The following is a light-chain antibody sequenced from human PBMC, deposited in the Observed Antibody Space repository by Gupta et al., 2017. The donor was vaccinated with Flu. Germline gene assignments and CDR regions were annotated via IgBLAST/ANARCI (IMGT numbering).Light chain of an antibody. V-gene: IGLV2-14*01. J-gene: IGLJ3*02. CDR2: EVS. CDR1: SSDIGGYNY. CDR3: SSYTSRTTWV. Sequence: QSALTQPASVSGSPGQSITISCTGTSSDIGGYNYVSWYQQHPGEAPKFLIYEVSNRPSGVSDRFSGSKSGNTASLTISGLQVEDEADYYCSSYTSRTTWVFGGGTKVTVL.